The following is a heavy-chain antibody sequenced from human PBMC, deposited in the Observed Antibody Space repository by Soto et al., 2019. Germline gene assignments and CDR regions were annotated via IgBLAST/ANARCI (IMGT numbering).Heavy chain of an antibody. CDR3: ARQMYSGSSKANTDY. CDR1: GGCISSSSYY. Sequence: SETLSLTCTVSGGCISSSSYYWGWTRQPPGKGLEWIGSIYYSGSTYYNPSLKSRVTISVDTSKNQFSLKLSSVTAADTAVYYCARQMYSGSSKANTDYWGQGTLVTVSS. J-gene: IGHJ4*02. D-gene: IGHD1-26*01. CDR2: IYYSGST. V-gene: IGHV4-39*01.